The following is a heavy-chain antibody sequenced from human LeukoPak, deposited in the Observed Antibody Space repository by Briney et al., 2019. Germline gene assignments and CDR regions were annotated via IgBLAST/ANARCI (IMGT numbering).Heavy chain of an antibody. CDR1: GFTFDDYA. D-gene: IGHD6-13*01. J-gene: IGHJ5*02. Sequence: PGRSLRLSCAASGFTFDDYAMHWVRQAPGKGLEWVSGISWNSGSIGYADSVKGRFTIYRDNAKNSLYLQMNSLRAEDTALYYCAKARGIAAQFDPWGQGTLVTVSS. CDR2: ISWNSGSI. V-gene: IGHV3-9*01. CDR3: AKARGIAAQFDP.